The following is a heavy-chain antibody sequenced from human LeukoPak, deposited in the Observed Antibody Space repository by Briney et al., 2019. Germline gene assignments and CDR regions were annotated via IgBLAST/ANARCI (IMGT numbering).Heavy chain of an antibody. CDR1: GFTLSSYD. CDR3: ARRGYSYGTGYWYLDL. J-gene: IGHJ2*01. Sequence: GGSLRLSCAASGFTLSSYDMHWVRQATGKGLEWVSAIGTAGDTYYPGSVKGRFTISRENAKNSLYLQMNSLRAGDTAVYYCARRGYSYGTGYWYLDLWGRGTLVTVSS. V-gene: IGHV3-13*01. D-gene: IGHD5-18*01. CDR2: IGTAGDT.